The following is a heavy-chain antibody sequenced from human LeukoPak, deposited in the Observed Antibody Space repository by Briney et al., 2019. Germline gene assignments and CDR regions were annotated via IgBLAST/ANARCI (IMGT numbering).Heavy chain of an antibody. CDR1: GFTFSIYA. CDR3: AKGHSPHSGTYAHTFDY. Sequence: GGSLRLSCAASGFTFSIYAMSWVRQAPGKGLEWVSTSGSGGSTCYADSVKGRFTISRDNSKNTLYLQMNSLRAEDTAVYYCAKGHSPHSGTYAHTFDYRGQGTLVTVSS. J-gene: IGHJ4*02. D-gene: IGHD1-26*01. V-gene: IGHV3-23*01. CDR2: SGSGGST.